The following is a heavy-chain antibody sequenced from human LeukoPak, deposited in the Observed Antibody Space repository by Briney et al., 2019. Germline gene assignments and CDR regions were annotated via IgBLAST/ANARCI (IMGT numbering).Heavy chain of an antibody. CDR3: AKDRLWFGELSWWFDP. CDR2: ISGSGGST. D-gene: IGHD3-10*01. J-gene: IGHJ5*02. V-gene: IGHV3-23*01. CDR1: GFTFSSYA. Sequence: GGSLRLSCAASGFTFSSYAMSWVRRAPGKGLEWVSAISGSGGSTYYADSVKGRFTISRDNSKNTLYLQMNSLRAEDTAVYYCAKDRLWFGELSWWFDPWGQGTLVTVSS.